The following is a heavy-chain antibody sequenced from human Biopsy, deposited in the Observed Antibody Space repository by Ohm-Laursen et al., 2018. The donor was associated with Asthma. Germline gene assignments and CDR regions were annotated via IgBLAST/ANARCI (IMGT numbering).Heavy chain of an antibody. V-gene: IGHV1-18*01. CDR2: ISVYNGNT. Sequence: SVKVSCKASGYTFNSAGITWVRQAPGQGLEWMGWISVYNGNTKVAQKLQDRVTMITDTSTSTAYMELRSLRSDDTAVYFCARAVDYSHYYGLDVWGQGTTVTVS. D-gene: IGHD3-10*01. CDR1: GYTFNSAG. CDR3: ARAVDYSHYYGLDV. J-gene: IGHJ6*02.